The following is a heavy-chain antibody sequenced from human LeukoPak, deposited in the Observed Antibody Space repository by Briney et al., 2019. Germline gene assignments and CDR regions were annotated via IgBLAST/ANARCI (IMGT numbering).Heavy chain of an antibody. CDR2: IYYSGST. Sequence: SETLSLTCTVSGGSISSGDYYWSWIRQPPGKGLEWIGYIYYSGSTYYNPSLKSRVTISADTSKNHFSLKLSSVTAADTAVYYCARARRNVAEAMDWGQGTLVTVSS. CDR1: GGSISSGDYY. CDR3: ARARRNVAEAMD. D-gene: IGHD1-14*01. V-gene: IGHV4-30-4*08. J-gene: IGHJ4*02.